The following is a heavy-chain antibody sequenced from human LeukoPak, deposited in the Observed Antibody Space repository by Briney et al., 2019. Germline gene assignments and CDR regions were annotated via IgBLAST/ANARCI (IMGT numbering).Heavy chain of an antibody. Sequence: ASVKVSCKTSGYTFSSYESNWVRQAAGRGLEWVGWINPKTGKTAYARNLQGRVTITRDTSISTAYMDLSALRSEDTAVYYCARIRPVTTGLKGYYFDYWGQGTLVTVSS. J-gene: IGHJ4*02. CDR3: ARIRPVTTGLKGYYFDY. CDR1: GYTFSSYE. D-gene: IGHD1-1*01. V-gene: IGHV1-8*01. CDR2: INPKTGKT.